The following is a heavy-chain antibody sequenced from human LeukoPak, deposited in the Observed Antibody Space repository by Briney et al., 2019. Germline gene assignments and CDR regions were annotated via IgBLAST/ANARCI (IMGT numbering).Heavy chain of an antibody. CDR2: IIPIFGTA. Sequence: SVKVSCMASGGTFSSYAISWVRQAPGQGLEWMGGIIPIFGTANYAQKFQGRVTITADESTSTAYMELSSLRSEDTAVYYCARTRYCSSTSCLADYWGQGTLVTVSS. D-gene: IGHD2-2*01. V-gene: IGHV1-69*01. CDR3: ARTRYCSSTSCLADY. J-gene: IGHJ4*02. CDR1: GGTFSSYA.